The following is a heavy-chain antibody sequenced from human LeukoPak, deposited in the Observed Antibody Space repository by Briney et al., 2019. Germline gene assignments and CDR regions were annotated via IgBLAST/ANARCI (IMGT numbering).Heavy chain of an antibody. Sequence: SETLSLTCTVSSGSISSYYWSWIRQPPGKGLEWIGYIYYSGSTNYNPSLKSRVTISVDTSKNQLSLKLSSVTAADTAVYYCARFVPDIVVVVAAMSWFDPWGQGTLVTVSS. CDR1: SGSISSYY. CDR2: IYYSGST. V-gene: IGHV4-59*01. J-gene: IGHJ5*02. CDR3: ARFVPDIVVVVAAMSWFDP. D-gene: IGHD2-15*01.